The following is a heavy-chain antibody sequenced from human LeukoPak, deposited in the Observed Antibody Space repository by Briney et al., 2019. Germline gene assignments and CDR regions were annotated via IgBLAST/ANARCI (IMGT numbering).Heavy chain of an antibody. V-gene: IGHV1-18*01. CDR1: GYTFTSYG. CDR2: ISAYNGNT. CDR3: ARDLSIVVPNGHFDY. Sequence: GASVKVSCKASGYTFTSYGISWVRQAPGQGLEWMGWISAYNGNTNYPQKLQGRVTVTTDTSTSTVYMELRSLRSDDTAVYYCARDLSIVVPNGHFDYWGQGTLVTVSS. D-gene: IGHD3-22*01. J-gene: IGHJ4*02.